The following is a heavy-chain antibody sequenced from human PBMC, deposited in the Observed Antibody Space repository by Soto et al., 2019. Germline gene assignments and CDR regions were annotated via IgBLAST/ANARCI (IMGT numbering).Heavy chain of an antibody. D-gene: IGHD3-3*01. V-gene: IGHV4-59*01. J-gene: IGHJ6*02. Sequence: SETLSLTCTVSGGSISSYYWSWIRQPPGKGLEWIGYIYYSGSTNYNPSLKSRVTISVDTSKNQFSLKLSSVTAADTAAYYCASSRTIFGVVTNYGMDVWGQGTTVTVSS. CDR3: ASSRTIFGVVTNYGMDV. CDR1: GGSISSYY. CDR2: IYYSGST.